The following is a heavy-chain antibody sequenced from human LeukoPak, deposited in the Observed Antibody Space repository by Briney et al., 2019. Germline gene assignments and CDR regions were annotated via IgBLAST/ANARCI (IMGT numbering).Heavy chain of an antibody. J-gene: IGHJ6*04. CDR2: ITPIFGTP. D-gene: IGHD3-10*01. CDR3: ARDPDCGLGSKYYAMDV. Sequence: SVKVSCKASGGTFNTYTFSWLRQAPRQGLEWMGGITPIFGTPKYAQKFQGRVTITADESTSTLYMELSSLRSEDTAVYYCARDPDCGLGSKYYAMDVWGKGTTVTVSS. V-gene: IGHV1-69*01. CDR1: GGTFNTYT.